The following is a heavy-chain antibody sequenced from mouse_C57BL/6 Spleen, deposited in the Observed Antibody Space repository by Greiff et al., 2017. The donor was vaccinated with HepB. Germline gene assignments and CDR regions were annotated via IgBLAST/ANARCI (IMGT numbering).Heavy chain of an antibody. Sequence: VQLKQSGAELVKPGASVKLSCTASGFNFKDYYLHWVKQRTEQGLEWIGRIDPEDGETKYAPKFQGKATITADTSSNTAYLQLSILTSEATAVYYCARDCYGSSGDYWGQGTTLTVSS. D-gene: IGHD1-1*01. CDR2: IDPEDGET. CDR1: GFNFKDYY. CDR3: ARDCYGSSGDY. J-gene: IGHJ2*01. V-gene: IGHV14-2*01.